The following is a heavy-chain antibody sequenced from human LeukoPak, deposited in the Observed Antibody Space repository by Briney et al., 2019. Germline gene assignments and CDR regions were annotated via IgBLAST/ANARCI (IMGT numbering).Heavy chain of an antibody. D-gene: IGHD5-24*01. CDR1: GYTFTGYY. CDR3: AREMATMDPMVY. Sequence: ASVTVSFKASGYTFTGYYMHWVRQAPGQGLEWMGWINPNSGGTNYAQKFHGRVTMTRDTSISTAYMELSRLRSDDTAVYYCAREMATMDPMVYWGQGTLVTVSS. V-gene: IGHV1-2*02. J-gene: IGHJ4*02. CDR2: INPNSGGT.